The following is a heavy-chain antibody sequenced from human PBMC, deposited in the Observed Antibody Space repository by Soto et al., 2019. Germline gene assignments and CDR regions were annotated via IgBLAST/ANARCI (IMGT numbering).Heavy chain of an antibody. CDR1: GFSVNFYA. Sequence: QVQLVQSGGGVVQPGGSLRLSCAASGFSVNFYALHWVRQAPGKGLEWVAVISCDGRNKYVADSVRGRSTISKDNSTNTLYLEMNPLRPEDTAVYYCARGTDSIWGNFESWGQGILVTVSS. J-gene: IGHJ4*02. CDR3: ARGTDSIWGNFES. D-gene: IGHD3-16*01. CDR2: ISCDGRNK. V-gene: IGHV3-30*04.